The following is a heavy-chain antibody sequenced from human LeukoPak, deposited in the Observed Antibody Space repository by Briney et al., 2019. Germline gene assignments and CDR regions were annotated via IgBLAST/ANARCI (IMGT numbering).Heavy chain of an antibody. CDR1: GFTFSNYW. CDR2: IKHDGSED. D-gene: IGHD5-18*01. CDR3: ARGSAQLWLYYYYYYMDV. Sequence: PGGSLRLSCAASGFTFSNYWMTWVRQAPGKGLEWVANIKHDGSEDYYLDSVKGRFTISRDNAKSSMWLQMNSLRDEDTAVYYCARGSAQLWLYYYYYYMDVWGKGTTVTVSS. J-gene: IGHJ6*03. V-gene: IGHV3-7*01.